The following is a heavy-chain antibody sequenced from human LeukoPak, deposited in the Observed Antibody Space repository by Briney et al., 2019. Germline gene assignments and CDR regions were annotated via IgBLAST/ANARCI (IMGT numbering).Heavy chain of an antibody. CDR2: ISSSGGTT. CDR3: AKAGIAVPATPEY. V-gene: IGHV3-23*01. D-gene: IGHD6-19*01. CDR1: GFTFSSYA. J-gene: IGHJ4*02. Sequence: GGSLRLSCAASGFTFSSYAMNWVRQAPGKGLEWESVISSSGGTTYYSDSVKGRFIISRDNSKNTLYLQMNSLRAEDTAVYYCAKAGIAVPATPEYCGQGTQVTVSS.